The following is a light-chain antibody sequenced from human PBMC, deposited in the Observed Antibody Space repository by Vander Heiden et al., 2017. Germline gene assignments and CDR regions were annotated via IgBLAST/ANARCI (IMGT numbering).Light chain of an antibody. Sequence: QSVLTQPSSVSAAPGQRVTISCTGSSSNIGPGYDVHWYQQLPGTAAKLLIYDSSNRPSGVPDRFSGSKSGTSASLAITGLQAEDEADYYCQSYDSSLSGHVVFGGGTKLTVL. J-gene: IGLJ2*01. V-gene: IGLV1-40*01. CDR1: SSNIGPGYD. CDR3: QSYDSSLSGHVV. CDR2: DSS.